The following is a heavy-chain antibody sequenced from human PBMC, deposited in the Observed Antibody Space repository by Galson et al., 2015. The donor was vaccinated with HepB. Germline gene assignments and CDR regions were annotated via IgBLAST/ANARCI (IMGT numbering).Heavy chain of an antibody. CDR3: ARRISLVRGIITKPDYYYGMDV. Sequence: SLRLSCAGSGFIFRHHAMAWIRQAPGKGLEWVSGINGRGSTRSYSDAVKGRFSISRDNSKDTVLLQMDSLRAEDTAVYYCARRISLVRGIITKPDYYYGMDVWGQGTTVTVAS. V-gene: IGHV3-23*01. CDR2: INGRGSTR. J-gene: IGHJ6*02. CDR1: GFIFRHHA. D-gene: IGHD3-10*01.